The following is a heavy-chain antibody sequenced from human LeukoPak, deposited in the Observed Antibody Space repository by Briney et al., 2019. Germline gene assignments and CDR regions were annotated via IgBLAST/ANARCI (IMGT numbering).Heavy chain of an antibody. J-gene: IGHJ3*02. V-gene: IGHV1-2*02. CDR1: GYKYSDYY. Sequence: ASVKVSCKASGYKYSDYYIHWVRHAPGQGLEWMGWINPHSGGTRYAPKFQGRVTMSSDTSINTAYMEMRSLRSDDTAVFYCARVDRLYERTYPAGYDIWGQGTRVTVPS. D-gene: IGHD6-25*01. CDR3: ARVDRLYERTYPAGYDI. CDR2: INPHSGGT.